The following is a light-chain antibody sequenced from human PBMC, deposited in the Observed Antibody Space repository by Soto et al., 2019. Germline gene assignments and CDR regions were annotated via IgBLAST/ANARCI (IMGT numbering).Light chain of an antibody. CDR2: EVS. J-gene: IGLJ1*01. Sequence: QSVLTQPASVSGSPGQSITIPCTGTSSNLGGYQYVSWYQQHPGKAPKLMIYEVSNRPSGVSNRFSGSKSGNTASLTISGLQPEDETDYYCSSYTSSNTLVFGTGTKLTVL. V-gene: IGLV2-14*01. CDR3: SSYTSSNTLV. CDR1: SSNLGGYQY.